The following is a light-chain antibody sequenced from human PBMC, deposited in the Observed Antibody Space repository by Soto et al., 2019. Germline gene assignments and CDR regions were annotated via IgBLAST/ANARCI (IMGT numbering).Light chain of an antibody. CDR3: QQYGSSPQT. CDR2: GAS. CDR1: QSVSSSY. V-gene: IGKV3-20*01. J-gene: IGKJ1*01. Sequence: EIVLTQSPGTLSLSPGERATLSCRASQSVSSSYLAWYQQKPGQAPRLLIYGASSRATGIPDRFSGSGSGTDFTLTITRLELEDLAVYYCQQYGSSPQTFGQGTKVDI.